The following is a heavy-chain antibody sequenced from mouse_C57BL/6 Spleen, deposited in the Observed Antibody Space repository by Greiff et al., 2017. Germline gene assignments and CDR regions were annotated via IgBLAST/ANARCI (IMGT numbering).Heavy chain of an antibody. CDR1: GFTFSSYG. Sequence: EVQLKESGGDLVKPGGSLKLSCAASGFTFSSYGMSWVRQTPDKRLEWVATISSGGSYTYYPDSVKGRFTISRDNAKNTLYLQMSSLKSEDTAMYYCARQRESKGYFDYWGQGTTLTVSS. CDR3: ARQRESKGYFDY. CDR2: ISSGGSYT. D-gene: IGHD2-5*01. V-gene: IGHV5-6*01. J-gene: IGHJ2*01.